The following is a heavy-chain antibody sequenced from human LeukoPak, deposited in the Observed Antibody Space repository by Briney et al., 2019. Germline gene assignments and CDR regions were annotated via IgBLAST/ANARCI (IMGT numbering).Heavy chain of an antibody. CDR1: GFTFSSYW. D-gene: IGHD3-16*01. J-gene: IGHJ5*02. CDR3: AVDGGYNRFDP. V-gene: IGHV3-7*04. Sequence: GGSVRLSCAASGFTFSSYWMAWARQAPGKGLEWVANMNEDGSVKNYVVSVKGRFTVSRDNAKSSLYLQMNSLRAEDTAVYYCAVDGGYNRFDPWGQGTLVTVPS. CDR2: MNEDGSVK.